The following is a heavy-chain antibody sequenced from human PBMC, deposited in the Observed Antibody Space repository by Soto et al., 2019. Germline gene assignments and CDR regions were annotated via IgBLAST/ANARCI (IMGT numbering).Heavy chain of an antibody. V-gene: IGHV1-24*01. CDR2: FDPEDGGT. D-gene: IGHD3-22*01. CDR3: ATDPRMPYDRPPA. Sequence: GASVKVSCKVSGYTLTELSMHWVRQAPGKGLEWMGGFDPEDGGTIYAQKFQGRVTMTEDTSTDTAYMELSSLRSEDTAVYYCATDPRMPYDRPPAWGQGTLVTVSS. J-gene: IGHJ5*02. CDR1: GYTLTELS.